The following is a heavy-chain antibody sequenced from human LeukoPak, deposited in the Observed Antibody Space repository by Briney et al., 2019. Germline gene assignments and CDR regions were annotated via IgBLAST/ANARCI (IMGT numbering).Heavy chain of an antibody. Sequence: GASLKFCCNASGYSSTTYGIRWGRQGQGQGLELRSCISPYNDDTKSAQRFQGRLTLTTDTSTNTVYMELRSLRSDDSALYYCGREYCDTTRCFGVDYWGQGTLVTVSS. CDR1: GYSSTTYG. J-gene: IGHJ4*02. D-gene: IGHD2-2*01. CDR3: GREYCDTTRCFGVDY. V-gene: IGHV1-18*01. CDR2: ISPYNDDT.